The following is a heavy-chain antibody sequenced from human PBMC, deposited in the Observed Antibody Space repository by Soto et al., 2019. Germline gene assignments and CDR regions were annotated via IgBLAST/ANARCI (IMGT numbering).Heavy chain of an antibody. D-gene: IGHD3-10*01. CDR3: ARTMVRGKNYYGVDV. Sequence: EVQLVQSGAEVKKPGESLKISCKGSGYSFTSYWIGWVRQMPGKGLEWMGIIYPGDSDTRYSPSFQGQVTISADKSISPAYLQWSSLKASDTAMYYCARTMVRGKNYYGVDVWGQGTTVTVSS. V-gene: IGHV5-51*03. J-gene: IGHJ6*02. CDR2: IYPGDSDT. CDR1: GYSFTSYW.